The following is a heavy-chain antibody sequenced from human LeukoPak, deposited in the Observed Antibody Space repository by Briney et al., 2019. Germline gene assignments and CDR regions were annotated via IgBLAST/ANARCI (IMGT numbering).Heavy chain of an antibody. CDR2: IKQDGSEK. CDR1: GFTFSSYW. Sequence: GGSLRLSCAASGFTFSSYWMSWVRQAPGKGLEWVANIKQDGSEKYYVDSVKGRFTISRDNAKNSLYLQMSSLRAEDTAVYYCAREGIYQLLLNWGQGTLVTVSS. V-gene: IGHV3-7*01. D-gene: IGHD2-2*01. CDR3: AREGIYQLLLN. J-gene: IGHJ4*02.